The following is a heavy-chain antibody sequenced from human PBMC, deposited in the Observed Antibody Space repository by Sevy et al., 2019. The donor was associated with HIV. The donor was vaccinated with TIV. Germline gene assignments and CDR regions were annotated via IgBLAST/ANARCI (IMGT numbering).Heavy chain of an antibody. CDR3: AGIAAAGKWADWFDP. CDR2: INPNSGGT. D-gene: IGHD6-13*01. Sequence: ASVKVSCKASGYTFTGYYMHWVRQAPGQGLEWMGWINPNSGGTNYAQKFQGRVTMTRETSISTAYMELSRLRSDDTAVYYCAGIAAAGKWADWFDPWGQGTLVTVSS. V-gene: IGHV1-2*02. CDR1: GYTFTGYY. J-gene: IGHJ5*02.